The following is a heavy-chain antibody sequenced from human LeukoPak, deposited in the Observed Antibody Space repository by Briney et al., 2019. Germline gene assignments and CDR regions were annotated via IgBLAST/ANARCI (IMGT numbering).Heavy chain of an antibody. CDR2: IKQDGSEK. D-gene: IGHD6-19*01. J-gene: IGHJ4*02. V-gene: IGHV3-7*01. Sequence: GGSLRLSCAASGFTFSRYWMSWVRQAPGKGLEWVANIKQDGSEKYYVDSVKGRFTISRDNAKNSLYLQMNSLRAEDTAVYYCARVSKKQWLVGYYFDYWGQGTLVTVSS. CDR3: ARVSKKQWLVGYYFDY. CDR1: GFTFSRYW.